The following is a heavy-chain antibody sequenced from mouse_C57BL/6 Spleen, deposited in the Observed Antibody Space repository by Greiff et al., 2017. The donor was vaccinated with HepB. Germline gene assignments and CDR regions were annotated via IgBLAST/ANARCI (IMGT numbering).Heavy chain of an antibody. CDR1: GYTFTSYW. CDR2: IYPSDSET. V-gene: IGHV1-61*01. CDR3: ARRESSGSWFAY. J-gene: IGHJ3*01. Sequence: QVQLQQPGAELVRPGSSVKLSCKASGYTFTSYWMDWVKQRPGQGLEWIGNIYPSDSETHYNQKFKDKATLTVDKSSSTAYMQLSSLTSEDSAVYYCARRESSGSWFAYWGQGTLATVSA. D-gene: IGHD3-2*02.